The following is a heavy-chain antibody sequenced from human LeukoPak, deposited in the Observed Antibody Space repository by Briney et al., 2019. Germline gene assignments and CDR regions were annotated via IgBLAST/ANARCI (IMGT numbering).Heavy chain of an antibody. J-gene: IGHJ4*02. CDR1: GGSISSNY. Sequence: SETLSLTCTVSGGSISSNYWDWSRQPAGKGLEWIGRIYTSGSTNYNPSLKSRVTISVDKSKNQFSLKLSSVTAADTAVYYCAREELGYCSSTSCPHFDYWGQGTLVTVSS. D-gene: IGHD2-2*01. CDR3: AREELGYCSSTSCPHFDY. CDR2: IYTSGST. V-gene: IGHV4-4*07.